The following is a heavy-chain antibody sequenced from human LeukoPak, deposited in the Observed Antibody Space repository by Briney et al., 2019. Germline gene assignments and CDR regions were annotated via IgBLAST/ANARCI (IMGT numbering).Heavy chain of an antibody. CDR1: GFTFSSYA. J-gene: IGHJ6*02. Sequence: GGSLRLSCAASGFTFSSYAMSWVRQAPGKGLEWVSAISGSGGSTYYADSVKGRFTISRDNSKNTLYLQMNSLRAEDTAVYYCAKYTHGSRSYSEYYYYYGMDVWGQGTTVTVSS. V-gene: IGHV3-23*01. D-gene: IGHD3-10*01. CDR2: ISGSGGST. CDR3: AKYTHGSRSYSEYYYYYGMDV.